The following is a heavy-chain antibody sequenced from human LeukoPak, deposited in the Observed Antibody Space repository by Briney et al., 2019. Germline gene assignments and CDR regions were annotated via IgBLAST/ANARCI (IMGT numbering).Heavy chain of an antibody. D-gene: IGHD1-7*01. J-gene: IGHJ5*02. V-gene: IGHV3-20*04. CDR3: ARGHHKLRFVSWFDP. CDR1: GFTFDDYG. Sequence: PGGSLRLSCAASGFTFDDYGMSWVRQAPGKGLEWASGINWNGGSTGYADSVKGRFTISRDNAKNSLYLQMNSLRAEDTALYYCARGHHKLRFVSWFDPWGQGTLVTVSS. CDR2: INWNGGST.